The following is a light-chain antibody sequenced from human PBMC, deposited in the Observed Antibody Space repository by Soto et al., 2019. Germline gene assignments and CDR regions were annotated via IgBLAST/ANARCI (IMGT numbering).Light chain of an antibody. Sequence: QSALTQPASVSGSPGQSITISCTGTSSDVGGYNYVSWYQQHPGKATKLMIYDVSNRPSGASNRFSGSKSGNTASLTISGLQADDEADYYYSSYTSSSILYVFGTGTKLTVL. CDR3: SSYTSSSILYV. CDR1: SSDVGGYNY. V-gene: IGLV2-14*01. J-gene: IGLJ1*01. CDR2: DVS.